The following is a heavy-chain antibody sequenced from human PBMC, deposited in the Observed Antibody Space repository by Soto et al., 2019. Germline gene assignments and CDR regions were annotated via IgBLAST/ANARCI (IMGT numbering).Heavy chain of an antibody. D-gene: IGHD3-9*01. CDR2: ITGSSSYI. V-gene: IGHV3-48*02. Sequence: GGSLRLSCASSGVTFSSYSMNWVRQAPGKGLEWISYITGSSSYIDYADSVKGRFTISRDNAKNSLYLQMNSLRDEDTAVYYCARSLGAAWLVDVWGQGTTVTVSS. CDR1: GVTFSSYS. J-gene: IGHJ6*02. CDR3: ARSLGAAWLVDV.